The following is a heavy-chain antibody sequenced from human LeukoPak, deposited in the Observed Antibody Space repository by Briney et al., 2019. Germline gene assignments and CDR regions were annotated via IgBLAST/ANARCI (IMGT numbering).Heavy chain of an antibody. CDR1: GFIFSSYN. V-gene: IGHV3-7*01. CDR3: AREDEQWLVLDY. CDR2: IKQDGSEK. J-gene: IGHJ4*02. Sequence: GGSLRLSCAASGFIFSSYNLNWVRQAPGKGLEWVANIKQDGSEKYYVDSVKGRFTISRDNAKNSLYLQMNSLRAEDTAVYYCAREDEQWLVLDYWGQGTLVTVSS. D-gene: IGHD6-19*01.